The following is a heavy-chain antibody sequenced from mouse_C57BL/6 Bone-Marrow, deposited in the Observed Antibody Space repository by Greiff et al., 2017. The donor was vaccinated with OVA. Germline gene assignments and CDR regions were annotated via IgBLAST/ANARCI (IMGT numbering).Heavy chain of an antibody. Sequence: VQLQQSGAELVRPGASVTLSCKASGYTFTDYEMHWGKQTPVHGLEWIGAIDPETGGTAYNQKFKGKAILTADKSSSTAYMELRSLTSEDSAVYYCTKGDYYGSSYWYFDVWGTGTTVTVSS. CDR2: IDPETGGT. D-gene: IGHD1-1*01. CDR1: GYTFTDYE. CDR3: TKGDYYGSSYWYFDV. V-gene: IGHV1-15*01. J-gene: IGHJ1*03.